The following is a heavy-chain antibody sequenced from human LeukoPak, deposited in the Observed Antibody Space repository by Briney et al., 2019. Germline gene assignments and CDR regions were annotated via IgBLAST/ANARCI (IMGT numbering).Heavy chain of an antibody. D-gene: IGHD3-16*01. CDR3: ASQSFARFDP. J-gene: IGHJ5*02. V-gene: IGHV3-7*01. Sequence: PGGSLRLSCKASGLRFSRGGMHWIRQAPGKGLEWVGNIQPDGSEQYPVDSVKGRFTISRDNSRNSLFLQMSSLRVEDTAVYYCASQSFARFDPWGQGTLVTVSS. CDR2: IQPDGSEQ. CDR1: GLRFSRGG.